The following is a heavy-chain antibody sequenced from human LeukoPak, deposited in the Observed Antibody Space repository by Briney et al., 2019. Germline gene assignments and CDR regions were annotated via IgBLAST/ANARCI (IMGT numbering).Heavy chain of an antibody. CDR3: ARYGREAYYYVY. Sequence: GRSLRLSCAASGFTFSSYAMHWVRQAPGKGLEWVAVISYDGSNKYYADSVKGRFTISRDNSKNTLYLQMNSLRAEDTAVYYCARYGREAYYYVYWGQGTLVTVSS. CDR2: ISYDGSNK. CDR1: GFTFSSYA. D-gene: IGHD1-26*01. V-gene: IGHV3-30-3*01. J-gene: IGHJ4*02.